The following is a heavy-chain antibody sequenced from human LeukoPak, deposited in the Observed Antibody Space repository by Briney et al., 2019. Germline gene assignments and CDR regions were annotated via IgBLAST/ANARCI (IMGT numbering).Heavy chain of an antibody. CDR2: FSVSDKTT. D-gene: IGHD1-14*01. V-gene: IGHV3-23*01. CDR1: GLTFSSYA. J-gene: IGHJ4*02. CDR3: AKALTGSLPSDNFDY. Sequence: PGGTLRLSCAASGLTFSSYAMSWVRQAPGKGLEWVSGFSVSDKTTYYADSVKGGVTISRDNSKNTLYLQMNSLRAEDTAVYYCAKALTGSLPSDNFDYWGQGTLVTVSS.